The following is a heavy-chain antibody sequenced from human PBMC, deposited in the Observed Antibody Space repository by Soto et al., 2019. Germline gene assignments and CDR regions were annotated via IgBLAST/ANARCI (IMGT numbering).Heavy chain of an antibody. J-gene: IGHJ4*02. D-gene: IGHD2-8*01. CDR3: ARGMVPTGLDY. V-gene: IGHV3-33*01. Sequence: QVQLVESGGGVVQPGRSLRLSCSASRFTFSSYGMHWVRQGPGKGLEWVAFIWYDGSKKYYADSVKGRFTISRDKSKSTLFLQMNSLRAEDTAVYFCARGMVPTGLDYWGQGTLVTVSS. CDR1: RFTFSSYG. CDR2: IWYDGSKK.